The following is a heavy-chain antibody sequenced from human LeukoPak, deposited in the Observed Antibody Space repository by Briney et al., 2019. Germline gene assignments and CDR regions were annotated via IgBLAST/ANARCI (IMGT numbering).Heavy chain of an antibody. V-gene: IGHV3-23*01. J-gene: IGHJ4*02. Sequence: GGTLRLSCAASGFTFSIYGMNWVRQSPGKGLEWVSGIGGSGDRTYYADSVKGRFSISRDNSKNTLYLRINSLRVEDTAVYYCAEDMRMASFEHWGRGTQVTVSS. CDR3: AEDMRMASFEH. D-gene: IGHD5-24*01. CDR1: GFTFSIYG. CDR2: IGGSGDRT.